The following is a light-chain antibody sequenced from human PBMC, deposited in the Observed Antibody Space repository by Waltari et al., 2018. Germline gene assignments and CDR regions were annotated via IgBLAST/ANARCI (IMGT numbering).Light chain of an antibody. CDR2: YTS. Sequence: DIQMTQSPSSLSASVGDRVTITCRASQDINNYLSWYQQKPGKAPKPLIYYTSNLETGVPSRFSGSRSGTDYTLTISSLQPEDIATYYCQQYNNSPTFGGGTKVEIK. CDR3: QQYNNSPT. CDR1: QDINNY. J-gene: IGKJ4*01. V-gene: IGKV1-33*01.